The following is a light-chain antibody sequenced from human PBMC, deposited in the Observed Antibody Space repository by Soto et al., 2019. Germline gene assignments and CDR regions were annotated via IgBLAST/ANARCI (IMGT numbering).Light chain of an antibody. V-gene: IGLV2-11*01. CDR2: DVT. Sequence: QSVLTQPRSVSGSPGQSVTISCTGTSSDVGGYNYVSWYQQHPGKAPKLMIYDVTKRPSGVPVRFSGSRSGNTASLTISGLLAEDEADYYCCSYAGSYTFVFGTGTKLTVL. CDR1: SSDVGGYNY. J-gene: IGLJ1*01. CDR3: CSYAGSYTFV.